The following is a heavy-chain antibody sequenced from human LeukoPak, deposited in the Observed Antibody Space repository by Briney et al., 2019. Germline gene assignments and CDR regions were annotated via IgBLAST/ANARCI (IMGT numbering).Heavy chain of an antibody. D-gene: IGHD6-13*01. J-gene: IGHJ4*02. V-gene: IGHV4-39*01. CDR1: GGSISSSSYY. CDR2: IYYSGST. CDR3: AAGSSWYGTFDY. Sequence: PSETLSLTCTVSGGSISSSSYYWGWIRQPPGKGLEWIGSIYYSGSTYYNPSLKSRVTISVDTSKNQFSLKLSSVTAADTAVYYCAAGSSWYGTFDYWGQGTLVTVSS.